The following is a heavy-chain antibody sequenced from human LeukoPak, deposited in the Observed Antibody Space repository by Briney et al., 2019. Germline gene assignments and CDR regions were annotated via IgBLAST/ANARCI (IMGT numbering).Heavy chain of an antibody. CDR2: IKQDGSEK. D-gene: IGHD3-3*01. CDR1: GFTFSSYW. V-gene: IGHV3-7*01. J-gene: IGHJ4*02. CDR3: EGGGNYDFWSGYSPNFDY. Sequence: GGSLRLSCAASGFTFSSYWMSWVRQAPGKGLEWVANIKQDGSEKSHVDSVKGRFTISRDNDKNSLYLQMKSLRAEDTAVYYCEGGGNYDFWSGYSPNFDYWGQGTLVTVSS.